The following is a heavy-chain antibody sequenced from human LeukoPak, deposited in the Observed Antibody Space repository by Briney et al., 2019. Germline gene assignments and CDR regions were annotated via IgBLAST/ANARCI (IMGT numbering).Heavy chain of an antibody. CDR1: GGSISSSSYY. CDR2: IYYSGST. V-gene: IGHV4-39*01. J-gene: IGHJ5*02. D-gene: IGHD6-13*01. Sequence: ASETRSLTCTVSGGSISSSSYYWGWIRQPPGKGLEWIGSIYYSGSTYYNPSLKSRVTISVDTSKNQFSLKLSSVTAADTAVYYCAGQYSSSWYVNWFDPWGQGTLVTVSS. CDR3: AGQYSSSWYVNWFDP.